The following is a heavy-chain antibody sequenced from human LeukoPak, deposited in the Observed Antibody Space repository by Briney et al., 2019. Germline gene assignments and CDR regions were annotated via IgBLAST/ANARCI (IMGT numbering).Heavy chain of an antibody. Sequence: KTSETLSLTCTVSGGSISSYYWSWIRQPPGKGLEWIGYIYYSGSTNYNPSLKSRVTISVDTSKNQFSLKLSSVTAADTAVYYCARVVDAFWSTHWYFDLWGRGTLVTVSS. CDR1: GGSISSYY. D-gene: IGHD2-2*01. V-gene: IGHV4-59*01. J-gene: IGHJ2*01. CDR2: IYYSGST. CDR3: ARVVDAFWSTHWYFDL.